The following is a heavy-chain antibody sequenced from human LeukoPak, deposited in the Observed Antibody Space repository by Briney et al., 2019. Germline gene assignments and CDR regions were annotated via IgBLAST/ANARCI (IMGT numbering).Heavy chain of an antibody. Sequence: SETLSLTCTVSGGSISSYYWSWIRQPPGKGLEWIWYIYYSGSTNYNPSLKSRVTISVDTSKNQFSLKLSSVTAADTAVYYCAGLGYCSGGSCYSFDYWGQGTLVTVSS. D-gene: IGHD2-15*01. CDR2: IYYSGST. V-gene: IGHV4-59*01. CDR3: AGLGYCSGGSCYSFDY. J-gene: IGHJ4*02. CDR1: GGSISSYY.